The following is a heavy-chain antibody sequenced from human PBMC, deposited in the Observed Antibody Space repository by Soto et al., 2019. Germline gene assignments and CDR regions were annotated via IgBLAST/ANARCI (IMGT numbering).Heavy chain of an antibody. V-gene: IGHV3-30*18. Sequence: QVQLVESGGGVVQPGRSLRLSCAASGFTFSSYGMHWVRQAPGKGLEWVAVISYDGSNKYYADSVKGRFTISRHNSKNTLYLQMNSLRAEDTAVYYCAKDFSAAAGHYRLRGMDVWGQGTTVTVSS. CDR1: GFTFSSYG. D-gene: IGHD6-13*01. CDR3: AKDFSAAAGHYRLRGMDV. CDR2: ISYDGSNK. J-gene: IGHJ6*02.